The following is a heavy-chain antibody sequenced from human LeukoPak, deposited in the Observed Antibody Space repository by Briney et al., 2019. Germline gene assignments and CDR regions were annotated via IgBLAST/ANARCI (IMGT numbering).Heavy chain of an antibody. CDR2: IFSNDEK. CDR1: GFSLRNSRMG. D-gene: IGHD3-22*01. CDR3: SRIRGGPYYYDSRNYYYDAFDI. Sequence: SGPVLVKPTETLTLTCTVSGFSLRNSRMGVSWIRQPPGKALEWLSHIFSNDEKSYSTSLKSRLTISKDISKSQVVLTMTNMDPADTATYYCSRIRGGPYYYDSRNYYYDAFDIWGQGTMVTVSS. V-gene: IGHV2-26*01. J-gene: IGHJ3*02.